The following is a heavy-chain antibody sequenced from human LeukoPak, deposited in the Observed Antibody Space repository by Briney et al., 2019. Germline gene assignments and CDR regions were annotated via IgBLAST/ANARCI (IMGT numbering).Heavy chain of an antibody. CDR2: FDPEDGET. Sequence: ASVKVSCKVSGYTLTELSMHWVRQAPGKGLEWMGGFDPEDGETIYAQKFQGRVTITAHKSTSTAYMELSSLRSEDTAVYYCAVPYGDLPHVDYWGQGTLVTVSS. CDR1: GYTLTELS. CDR3: AVPYGDLPHVDY. J-gene: IGHJ4*02. D-gene: IGHD4-17*01. V-gene: IGHV1-24*01.